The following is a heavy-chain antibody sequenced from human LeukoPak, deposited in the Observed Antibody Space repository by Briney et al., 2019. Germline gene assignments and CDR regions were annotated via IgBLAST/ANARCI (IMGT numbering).Heavy chain of an antibody. V-gene: IGHV1-18*01. CDR3: ARDLKRGYSSGRYSWGTGSSNDY. CDR1: GYTFTSYG. D-gene: IGHD6-19*01. J-gene: IGHJ4*02. CDR2: ISGYNGNT. Sequence: ASVKVSCKASGYTFTSYGISWVRQAPGQGLEWMGWISGYNGNTNYAQQKLQGRVTMTTDTSTSTAYMELRGLRSDDTAVYYCARDLKRGYSSGRYSWGTGSSNDYWGQGTLVTVSS.